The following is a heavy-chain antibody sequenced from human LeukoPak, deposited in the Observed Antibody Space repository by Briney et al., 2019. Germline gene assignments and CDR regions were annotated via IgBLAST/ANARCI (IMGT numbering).Heavy chain of an antibody. CDR3: ARLINNDNSGDADTFDM. J-gene: IGHJ3*02. V-gene: IGHV4-59*01. CDR2: FYDTVST. D-gene: IGHD3-22*01. Sequence: SEALSLTCTVSGGSISSSYWSWIRQSPGKGLEWIGYFYDTVSTKYNPPLQSRVTISVDTSMNQFSLKLTSVTATDTAVYYCARLINNDNSGDADTFDMWGQGTVVTVFS. CDR1: GGSISSSY.